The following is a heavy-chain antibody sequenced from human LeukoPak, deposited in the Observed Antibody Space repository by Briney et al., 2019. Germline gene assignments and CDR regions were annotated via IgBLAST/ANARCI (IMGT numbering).Heavy chain of an antibody. Sequence: GEALEISCEGSGYNFTSYWIGWGRPVPGKGLEGMGIIYPGDYDTRYSPSFQGQVTISADKSISTAYLQWSSLKASDTAMYYCARQVWGATIRDYYGMDVWGKGTTVTVSS. V-gene: IGHV5-51*01. J-gene: IGHJ6*04. CDR1: GYNFTSYW. D-gene: IGHD5-12*01. CDR2: IYPGDYDT. CDR3: ARQVWGATIRDYYGMDV.